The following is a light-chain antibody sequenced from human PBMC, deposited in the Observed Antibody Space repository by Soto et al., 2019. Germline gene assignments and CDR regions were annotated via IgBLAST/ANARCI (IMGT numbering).Light chain of an antibody. V-gene: IGKV3-11*01. CDR1: QSVGSD. CDR3: QQRSNWPIT. J-gene: IGKJ5*01. CDR2: DAS. Sequence: EIVLTQSPGTLSLSPGERATLSCRASQSVGSDLAWYQQKPGQAPRLLIHDASSRATGIPARFSGSGSGTDFTLTISSLEPEDFAVYYCQQRSNWPITFGQGTRLEIK.